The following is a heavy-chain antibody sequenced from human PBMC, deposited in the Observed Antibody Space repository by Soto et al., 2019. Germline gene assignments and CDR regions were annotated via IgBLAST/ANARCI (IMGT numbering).Heavy chain of an antibody. V-gene: IGHV1-69*12. CDR3: PRESRYCSGGSCYFLPGIDY. Sequence: QVQLVQSGAEVKKPGSSVKVSCKASGGTFSSYAISWVRQVPGQGLEWMGGIIPIFGTANYAQKFQGRVTITADESTSTAYMELSSLRSEDTAVYYCPRESRYCSGGSCYFLPGIDYWGQGTLVTVSS. CDR1: GGTFSSYA. D-gene: IGHD2-15*01. CDR2: IIPIFGTA. J-gene: IGHJ4*02.